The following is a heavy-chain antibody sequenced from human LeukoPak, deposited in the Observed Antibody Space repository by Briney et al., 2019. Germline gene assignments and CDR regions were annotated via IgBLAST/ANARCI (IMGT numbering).Heavy chain of an antibody. V-gene: IGHV3-53*01. D-gene: IGHD3-10*01. CDR1: GFAVSSNY. Sequence: GGSLRLSCAASGFAVSSNYMNWVRQAPGKGLEWVSVLYPDGRTYYADSVKGRFTISRDVSKNTLFLQMTSLRAEDTAVYYCAKAKGWYGEGYFDYWGQGTLVTLSS. CDR3: AKAKGWYGEGYFDY. J-gene: IGHJ4*02. CDR2: LYPDGRT.